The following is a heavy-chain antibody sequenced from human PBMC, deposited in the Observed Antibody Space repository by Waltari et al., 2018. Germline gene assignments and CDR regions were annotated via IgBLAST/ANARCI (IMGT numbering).Heavy chain of an antibody. CDR1: GFTFSNYW. V-gene: IGHV3-74*01. D-gene: IGHD1-26*01. Sequence: EVQLVESGGDLVQPGGSLRLSCAASGFTFSNYWMHWVRQGPGKRPVWGERISKDGSRIRYADSGRGRFTISRDNAKNTLYLQMDSLRAEDTAIYYCARGGSGSFWYWGQGILVTVSS. J-gene: IGHJ4*02. CDR2: ISKDGSRI. CDR3: ARGGSGSFWY.